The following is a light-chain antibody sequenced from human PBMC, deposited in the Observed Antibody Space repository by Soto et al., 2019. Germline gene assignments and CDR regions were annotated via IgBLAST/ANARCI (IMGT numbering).Light chain of an antibody. Sequence: DIQMTQSPSTLSSSVGDRVTITCRASQSVSNWLAWYQQKRAKAPALLLYDATSLKSVVPSRFSSSGSGADFPLTIRSLQPDDFVTYCWQQYNTYSAFGQGTKVEIK. J-gene: IGKJ1*01. V-gene: IGKV1-5*01. CDR1: QSVSNW. CDR2: DAT. CDR3: QQYNTYSA.